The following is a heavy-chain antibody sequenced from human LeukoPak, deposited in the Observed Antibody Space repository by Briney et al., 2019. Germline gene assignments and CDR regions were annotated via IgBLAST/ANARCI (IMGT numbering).Heavy chain of an antibody. Sequence: GGSLKLSCAVSGFSFRGFAMHWVRQAWGKGLEWVGCIRRKANRYATEYAASVKGRFTFSRDDSKNTAYLQMNSLKTEDTAVYYCTRLVIRMGDYYGMDVWGQGTTVTVSS. CDR2: IRRKANRYAT. D-gene: IGHD3-22*01. V-gene: IGHV3-73*01. CDR1: GFSFRGFA. J-gene: IGHJ6*02. CDR3: TRLVIRMGDYYGMDV.